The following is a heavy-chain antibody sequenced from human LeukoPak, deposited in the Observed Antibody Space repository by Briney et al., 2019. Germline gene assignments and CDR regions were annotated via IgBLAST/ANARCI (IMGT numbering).Heavy chain of an antibody. CDR3: ASAHSPVVVAATPFDY. V-gene: IGHV1-69*06. D-gene: IGHD2-15*01. CDR2: IIPIFGTA. CDR1: GGTFSSYA. Sequence: SVKVSCKASGGTFSSYAISWVRQAPGQGLEWMGGIIPIFGTANYAQKFQGRVTITADKSTSTAYMELGSLRSEDTAVYYCASAHSPVVVAATPFDYWGQGTLVTVSS. J-gene: IGHJ4*02.